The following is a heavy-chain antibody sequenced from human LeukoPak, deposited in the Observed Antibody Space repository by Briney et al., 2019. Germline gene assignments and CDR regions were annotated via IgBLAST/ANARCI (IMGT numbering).Heavy chain of an antibody. CDR1: GFTFSSYS. D-gene: IGHD3-22*01. J-gene: IGHJ4*02. CDR3: SRDLTDSSGYYCDY. V-gene: IGHV3-21*01. CDR2: ISSSNSYI. Sequence: GGSLRLSCAASGFTFSSYSMNWVRQAPGKGLEWVSSISSSNSYIYYADSVKGRFTISRDNAKNSLYLQMNSLRAEDTAVYYCSRDLTDSSGYYCDYWGQGTLVTVSS.